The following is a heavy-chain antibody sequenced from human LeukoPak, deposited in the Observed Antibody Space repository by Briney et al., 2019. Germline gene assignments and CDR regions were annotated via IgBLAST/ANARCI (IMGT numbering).Heavy chain of an antibody. V-gene: IGHV4-39*07. D-gene: IGHD5-12*01. J-gene: IGHJ4*02. Sequence: PSETLSLTCTVSGGSISSSSYYWGWIRQPPGKGLEWIGEINHSGSTNYNPFLKSRVTISVDTSKNQFSLKLSSVTAADTAVYYCAREGVRATMNYWGQGTLVTVSS. CDR2: INHSGST. CDR1: GGSISSSSYY. CDR3: AREGVRATMNY.